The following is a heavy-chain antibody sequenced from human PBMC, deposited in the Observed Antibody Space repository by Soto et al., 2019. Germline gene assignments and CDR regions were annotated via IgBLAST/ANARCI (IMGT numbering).Heavy chain of an antibody. D-gene: IGHD3-10*01. CDR1: GYTFTSYA. V-gene: IGHV1-3*01. J-gene: IGHJ3*02. CDR2: INAGNGNT. Sequence: ASVKVSCKASGYTFTSYAMHWVRQAPGQRLEWMGWINAGNGNTKYSQKFQGRVTITRDTSASTAYMELSSLRSEDTAVYYCARGKENTMVRGVDAFDIWGQGTMVTVSS. CDR3: ARGKENTMVRGVDAFDI.